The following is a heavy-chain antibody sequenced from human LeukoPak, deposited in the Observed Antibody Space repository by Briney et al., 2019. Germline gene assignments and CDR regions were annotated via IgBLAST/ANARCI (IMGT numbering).Heavy chain of an antibody. D-gene: IGHD3-10*01. CDR1: GVTFSSYW. Sequence: GGSLRLSCAASGVTFSSYWMTWVRKAPGKALEWVANIKQDGSEKYYVDSVKGRFTISRDNAKNSLYLQMNSLRAEDTAVYYCARGYYGSHWGQGTLVTVSS. CDR3: ARGYYGSH. CDR2: IKQDGSEK. J-gene: IGHJ1*01. V-gene: IGHV3-7*01.